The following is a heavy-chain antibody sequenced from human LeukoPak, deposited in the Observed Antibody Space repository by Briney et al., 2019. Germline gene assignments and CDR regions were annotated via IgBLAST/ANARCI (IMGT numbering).Heavy chain of an antibody. CDR2: ISSSSSYT. Sequence: GGSLRLSCAASGFTFSDYYMSWIRQAPGKGLEWVSYISSSSSYTNYADSVKGRFTISRDNAKNSLYLQMNSLRAEDTAVYYCARPLVGAALDYWGQGTLVTVSS. CDR1: GFTFSDYY. CDR3: ARPLVGAALDY. D-gene: IGHD1-26*01. J-gene: IGHJ4*02. V-gene: IGHV3-11*06.